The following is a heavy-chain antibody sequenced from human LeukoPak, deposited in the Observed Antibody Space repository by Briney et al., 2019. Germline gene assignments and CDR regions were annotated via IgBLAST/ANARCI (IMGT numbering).Heavy chain of an antibody. D-gene: IGHD3-22*01. J-gene: IGHJ2*01. CDR2: IIPIFGTA. V-gene: IGHV1-69*06. CDR3: ATNIRESSGYYYWYFDL. Sequence: SVKVSCKASGGTFSSYAISWVRQAPGQGLEWMGGIIPIFGTANYAQKFQGRVTITADKSTSTAYMELSSLRSEDTAVYYCATNIRESSGYYYWYFDLWGRGTLVTVSS. CDR1: GGTFSSYA.